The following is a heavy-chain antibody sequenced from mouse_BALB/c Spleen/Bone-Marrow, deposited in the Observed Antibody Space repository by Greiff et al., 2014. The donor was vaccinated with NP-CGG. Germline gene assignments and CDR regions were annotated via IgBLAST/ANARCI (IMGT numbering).Heavy chain of an antibody. Sequence: EVQLQQSGPELVEPGASVKMSCKASGYTFTSYVIHWVKQKPGQGLEWIGYINPYNDATKFNERFKGKATLTSDKSSSTAYMVLSSLTSEDSAAYYCAREGVDYFDYWGQGTTLTVSS. V-gene: IGHV1-14*01. CDR3: AREGVDYFDY. CDR2: INPYNDAT. CDR1: GYTFTSYV. J-gene: IGHJ2*01.